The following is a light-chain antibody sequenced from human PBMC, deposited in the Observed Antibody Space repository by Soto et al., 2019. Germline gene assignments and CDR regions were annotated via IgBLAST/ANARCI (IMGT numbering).Light chain of an antibody. CDR2: KAS. CDR3: QQYDSYPMYT. CDR1: QSISSW. J-gene: IGKJ2*01. V-gene: IGKV1-5*03. Sequence: DIQMTQSPSTLSASVGDRVTITCRASQSISSWLAWYQQKPGKVPYLLIYKASSLQSGVPSRFSGSGSGTEFTLTISRLQPDDFATYYCQQYDSYPMYTFGQGTKLEIK.